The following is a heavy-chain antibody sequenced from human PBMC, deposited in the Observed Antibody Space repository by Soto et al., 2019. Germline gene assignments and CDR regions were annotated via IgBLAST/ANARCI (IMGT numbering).Heavy chain of an antibody. CDR3: DRGSYYYDSSGYYQY. V-gene: IGHV4-30-4*01. CDR2: IYYSGST. J-gene: IGHJ4*02. D-gene: IGHD3-22*01. Sequence: PSETLSLTCTVFGGSISSGDYYWSWIRQPPGKGLEWIGYIYYSGSTYYNPSLKSRVTISVDTSKNQFSLKLSSVTAADTAVYYCDRGSYYYDSSGYYQYWGQGTLVTVSS. CDR1: GGSISSGDYY.